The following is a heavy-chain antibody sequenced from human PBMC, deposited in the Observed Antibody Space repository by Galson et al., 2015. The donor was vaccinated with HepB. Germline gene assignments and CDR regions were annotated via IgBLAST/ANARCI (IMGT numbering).Heavy chain of an antibody. D-gene: IGHD2-15*01. CDR1: GFTFSSYG. J-gene: IGHJ4*02. CDR3: ARGSPPKTRATQALLLGY. V-gene: IGHV3-33*01. Sequence: SLRLSCAASGFTFSSYGMHWVRQAPGKGLEWVAVIWYDGSNKYYADSVKGRFTISRDNSKNTLYLQMNSLRAEDTAVYYCARGSPPKTRATQALLLGYWGQGTLVTVSS. CDR2: IWYDGSNK.